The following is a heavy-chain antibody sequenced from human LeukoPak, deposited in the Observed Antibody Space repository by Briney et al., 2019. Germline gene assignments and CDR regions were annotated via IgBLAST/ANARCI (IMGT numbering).Heavy chain of an antibody. CDR2: IYYSGST. CDR1: GFTFSSYS. V-gene: IGHV4-39*01. CDR3: ARNRYYYGSGNYGVPNWFDP. Sequence: GSLRLSCAASGFTFSSYSMMWVRQSPGKGLEWIGSIYYSGSTYYNPSLKSRATISVDTSKNQFSLKLSSVTAADTAMYYCARNRYYYGSGNYGVPNWFDPWGRGTLVTVSS. D-gene: IGHD3-10*01. J-gene: IGHJ5*02.